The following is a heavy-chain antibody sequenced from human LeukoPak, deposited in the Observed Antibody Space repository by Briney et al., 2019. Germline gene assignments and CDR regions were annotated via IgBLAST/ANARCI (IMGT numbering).Heavy chain of an antibody. D-gene: IGHD2-21*01. CDR1: GFPFNSYW. Sequence: GGSLRLSCAASGFPFNSYWMHWVRHAPGKGLGWVARIYPNSRIITYADSVRGRFTISRDNAKNTLSLQMNSLRVEDTAVYYCVRDLVLVDTPGDDFDFWGQGTLVTVSS. CDR2: IYPNSRII. CDR3: VRDLVLVDTPGDDFDF. V-gene: IGHV3-74*03. J-gene: IGHJ4*02.